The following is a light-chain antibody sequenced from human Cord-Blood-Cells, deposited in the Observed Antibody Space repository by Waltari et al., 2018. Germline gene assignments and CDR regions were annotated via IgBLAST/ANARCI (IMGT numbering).Light chain of an antibody. Sequence: DIQMTQSPSSLSASVGDRVPITCRASQSLSSYLNWYQQKPGKAPKLLIYDASSLQSGVPSRFSGSGSGTDFTLTISSLQPEDFATYDCQQSYSTPYSFGQGTKLEIK. CDR2: DAS. CDR3: QQSYSTPYS. V-gene: IGKV1-39*01. CDR1: QSLSSY. J-gene: IGKJ2*03.